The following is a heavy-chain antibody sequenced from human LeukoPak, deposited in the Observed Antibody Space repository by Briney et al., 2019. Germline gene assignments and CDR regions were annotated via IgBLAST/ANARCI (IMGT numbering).Heavy chain of an antibody. CDR3: ARALSTYFYFDY. CDR1: GFTFSRFW. Sequence: GGSLRLSCAASGFTFSRFWMNWVRQAPGKGLEWVANIKQDGSERYYLDSVKGRFTIYRDNAKNSLYLQMNSLSAEDTAVYYCARALSTYFYFDYWGQGTLVTVSS. D-gene: IGHD2/OR15-2a*01. V-gene: IGHV3-7*01. J-gene: IGHJ4*02. CDR2: IKQDGSER.